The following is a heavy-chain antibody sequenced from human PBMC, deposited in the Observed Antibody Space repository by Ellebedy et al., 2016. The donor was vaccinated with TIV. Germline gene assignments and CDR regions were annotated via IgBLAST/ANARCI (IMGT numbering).Heavy chain of an antibody. V-gene: IGHV3-9*01. CDR2: ISWNSGDI. J-gene: IGHJ4*02. CDR1: GFAFDDYA. Sequence: PGGSLRLSCAASGFAFDDYAMHWVRQAPGKGLEWVSAISWNSGDIGFADSVKGRFTITRDNAKHSLYLQMDSLRAEDTALYYCAKDRSRRSGLGIFSFDYWGQGTLVTVSS. D-gene: IGHD5-12*01. CDR3: AKDRSRRSGLGIFSFDY.